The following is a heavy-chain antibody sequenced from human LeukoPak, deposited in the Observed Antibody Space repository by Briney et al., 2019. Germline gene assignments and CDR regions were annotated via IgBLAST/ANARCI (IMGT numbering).Heavy chain of an antibody. CDR3: ARIAYCGGDCYTTYFDY. Sequence: ASVKVSCKASGYTFTSYGISWVRQAPGQGLEWMGWIGAYNGNINYAQKLQGRVTMTTDTSTSTAYMELRSLRSDDTAVYYCARIAYCGGDCYTTYFDYWGQGTLVTVSS. J-gene: IGHJ4*02. CDR1: GYTFTSYG. CDR2: IGAYNGNI. D-gene: IGHD2-21*01. V-gene: IGHV1-18*01.